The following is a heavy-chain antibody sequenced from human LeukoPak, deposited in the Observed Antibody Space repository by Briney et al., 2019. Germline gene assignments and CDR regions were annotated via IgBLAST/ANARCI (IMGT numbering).Heavy chain of an antibody. CDR2: IYSGGST. CDR1: GFIVSSNY. J-gene: IGHJ4*02. Sequence: GGSLRLSCAASGFIVSSNYMSWVRQAPGKGLEWVSVIYSGGSTYYADSVKGRFTISRDNSKNTLYLQMNSLRAEDTAVYYCAGGAVTHPDYWGQGTLVTVSS. V-gene: IGHV3-53*01. D-gene: IGHD4-17*01. CDR3: AGGAVTHPDY.